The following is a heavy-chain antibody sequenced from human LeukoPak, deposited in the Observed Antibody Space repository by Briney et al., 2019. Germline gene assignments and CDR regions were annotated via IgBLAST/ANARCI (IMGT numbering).Heavy chain of an antibody. CDR2: IYYSGST. CDR3: ARVWRDSSGYYYEGFDY. Sequence: SETLSLTCTVSGGSISSYYWSWIRQPPGKGLEWIGYIYYSGSTNYNPSLKSRVTISVDTSKNQFSLKLSSVTAADTAVYYCARVWRDSSGYYYEGFDYWGQGTLVTVSS. D-gene: IGHD3-22*01. J-gene: IGHJ4*02. V-gene: IGHV4-59*12. CDR1: GGSISSYY.